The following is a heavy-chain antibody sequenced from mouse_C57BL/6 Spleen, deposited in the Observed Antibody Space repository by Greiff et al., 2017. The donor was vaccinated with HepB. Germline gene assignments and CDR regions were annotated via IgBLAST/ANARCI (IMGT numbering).Heavy chain of an antibody. CDR2: ISYSGST. D-gene: IGHD2-4*01. CDR3: ARGDYDSPWYFDV. V-gene: IGHV3-8*01. CDR1: GYSITSDY. Sequence: EVMLVESGPGLAKPSQTLSLTCSVTGYSITSDYWNWIRKFPGNKLEYMGYISYSGSTYYNPSLKSRISITRDTSKNQYYLQLNSVTTEDTATYYCARGDYDSPWYFDVWGTGTTVTVSS. J-gene: IGHJ1*03.